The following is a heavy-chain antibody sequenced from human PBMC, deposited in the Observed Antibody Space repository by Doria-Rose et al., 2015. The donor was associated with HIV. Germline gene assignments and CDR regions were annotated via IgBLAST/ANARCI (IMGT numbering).Heavy chain of an antibody. CDR2: IFSDDER. CDR1: GVSLSSPGMG. D-gene: IGHD6-13*01. J-gene: IGHJ4*02. CDR3: ARIKSSRWYHKFYFDF. Sequence: SGPVLVKSTETLTLTCTVSGVSLSSPGMGVSWIRQPPGKALEWLANIFSDDERSYKTSLKSRLTISRGTSKGQVVLTMTDMDPVDTATYYCARIKSSRWYHKFYFDFWGQGTLVIVSA. V-gene: IGHV2-26*01.